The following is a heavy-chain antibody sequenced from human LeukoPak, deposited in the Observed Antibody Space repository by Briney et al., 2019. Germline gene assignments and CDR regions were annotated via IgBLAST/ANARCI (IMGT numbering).Heavy chain of an antibody. J-gene: IGHJ4*02. Sequence: SETLSLTCAVYGGSFSGYYWSWIRQPPGKGLEWIGEINHSGSTNYNPSLKSRVTISVDTSKNQFSLKLSSVTAADTAVYYCARGDGQVAPTLDYCSSTSCYLYFDYWGQGTLVTVSS. V-gene: IGHV4-34*01. CDR2: INHSGST. CDR1: GGSFSGYY. CDR3: ARGDGQVAPTLDYCSSTSCYLYFDY. D-gene: IGHD2-2*01.